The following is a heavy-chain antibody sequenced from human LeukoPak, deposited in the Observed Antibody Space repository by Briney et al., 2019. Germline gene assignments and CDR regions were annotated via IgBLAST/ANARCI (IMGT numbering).Heavy chain of an antibody. D-gene: IGHD3-10*01. CDR3: ARVFTCGSGSYCDY. CDR1: GFTFSSYW. CDR2: INSGGSST. V-gene: IGHV3-74*01. Sequence: GGSLRLSCAASGFTFSSYWMHWVRQAPGKGLVWVSRINSGGSSTTYADSVKGRFTISRDNAENTVYLQMNCLLLWDTAYYFCARVFTCGSGSYCDYWGQGTVVTVSS. J-gene: IGHJ4*02.